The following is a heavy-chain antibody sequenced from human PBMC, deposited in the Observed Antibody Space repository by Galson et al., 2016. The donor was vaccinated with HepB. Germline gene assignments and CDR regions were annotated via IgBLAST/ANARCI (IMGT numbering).Heavy chain of an antibody. CDR2: FIPTSDTP. CDR1: VDTFNSHA. V-gene: IGHV1-69*06. Sequence: SVKVSCKASVDTFNSHAISWVRRAPGHGLEWVGEFIPTSDTPNYAEEFQGRVTITADKSTGTDYMELNNLRSDDTAVYFCARGRSGSGGTYYYYFYGLDVWGQGTAVSVSS. J-gene: IGHJ6*02. D-gene: IGHD3-3*01. CDR3: ARGRSGSGGTYYYYFYGLDV.